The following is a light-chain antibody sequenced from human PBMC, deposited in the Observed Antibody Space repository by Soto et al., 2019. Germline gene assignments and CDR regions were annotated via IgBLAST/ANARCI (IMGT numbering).Light chain of an antibody. Sequence: EIVLTQSPATLSLSPGERATLSCRASQTVSSSLAWYQQKPGQAPRLLIYEASIRATGIPARFSGSGSGADFTLTISSLEPEDFALYYCQQHINWPLTFGGGTKVEVK. V-gene: IGKV3-11*01. CDR2: EAS. CDR1: QTVSSS. J-gene: IGKJ4*01. CDR3: QQHINWPLT.